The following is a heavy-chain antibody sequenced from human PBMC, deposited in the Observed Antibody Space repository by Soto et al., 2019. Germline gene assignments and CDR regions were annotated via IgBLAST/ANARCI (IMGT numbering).Heavy chain of an antibody. CDR3: ASDHPGYSSSWRVVGWFDP. CDR1: GGTFSSYA. CDR2: IIPIFGTA. Sequence: PGESLKISCKGSGGTFSSYAISWVRQAPGQGLDWMGGIIPIFGTANYAQKFQGRVTITADESTSTAYMELSSLRSEDTAVYYCASDHPGYSSSWRVVGWFDPWGQGTLVTVSS. J-gene: IGHJ5*02. D-gene: IGHD6-13*01. V-gene: IGHV1-69*01.